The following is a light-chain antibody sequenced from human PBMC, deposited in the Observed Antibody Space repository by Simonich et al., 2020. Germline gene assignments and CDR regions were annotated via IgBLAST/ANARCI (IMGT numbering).Light chain of an antibody. CDR1: QGISSY. CDR3: QQLNSYPF. CDR2: AAS. J-gene: IGKJ3*01. Sequence: DIQLTQSPSLLSASVGDRVTITCRANQGISSYLAWYQQKPGKAPKLLIYAASTLQSGVPSMFSGSGSGTEFTLTISSLQPEDFATYYCQQLNSYPFFGPGTKVDIK. V-gene: IGKV1-9*01.